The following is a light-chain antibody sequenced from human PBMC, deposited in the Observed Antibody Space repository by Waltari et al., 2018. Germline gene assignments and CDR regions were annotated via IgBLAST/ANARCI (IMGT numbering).Light chain of an antibody. CDR1: QSISSS. V-gene: IGKV1-39*01. J-gene: IGKJ2*01. CDR2: AAS. Sequence: DIQMTQSPSSLSASVGYRVTITCRASQSISSSLNWYQQKPGKAPKLLIYAASGLQRGVPSRFSGSGSGTDFTLTISSLQPEDFATYYCQQSHSTPYTFGQGTKLEIK. CDR3: QQSHSTPYT.